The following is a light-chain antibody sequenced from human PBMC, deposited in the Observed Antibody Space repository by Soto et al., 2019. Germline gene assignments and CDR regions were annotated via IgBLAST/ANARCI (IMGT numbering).Light chain of an antibody. V-gene: IGKV3-15*01. CDR1: QSVSNN. Sequence: EIVMTQSPATLSVSPGESATLSCRASQSVSNNLAWYQQKPGQAPRLLIYGASTRATAIPARFSGSGSGTEFTLTISSLQSEDFAVYFCQQYDNWPYTFGQGTKVDIK. CDR3: QQYDNWPYT. J-gene: IGKJ2*01. CDR2: GAS.